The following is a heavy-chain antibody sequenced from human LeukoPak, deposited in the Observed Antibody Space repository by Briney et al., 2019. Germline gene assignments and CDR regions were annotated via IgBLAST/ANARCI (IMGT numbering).Heavy chain of an antibody. V-gene: IGHV4-28*01. CDR2: IHYSGIT. Sequence: SETLSLTCAVSRYSISSDNWWGWIRQPPGKGLEWIGYIHYSGITYYSPSLKSRVTLSVDTSKNQFSLRLSSVTAVDTAVYYCARKPNAVYWFDPWGQGTLVTVSS. D-gene: IGHD4/OR15-4a*01. CDR1: RYSISSDNW. J-gene: IGHJ5*02. CDR3: ARKPNAVYWFDP.